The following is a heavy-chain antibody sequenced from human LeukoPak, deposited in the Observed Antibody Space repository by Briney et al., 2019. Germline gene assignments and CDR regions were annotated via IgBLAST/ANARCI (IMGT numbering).Heavy chain of an antibody. V-gene: IGHV3-23*01. J-gene: IGHJ6*02. CDR1: GFTFSSYA. Sequence: GGSLRLSCAASGFTFSSYAMSWVRQAPGKGLEWVSAISGSGGSTYYADSVKGRFTISRDNSKNTLYLQMNSLRAEDTAVYYCAKALRYYYYYGMDVWGQGTTVTVSS. CDR3: AKALRYYYYYGMDV. CDR2: ISGSGGST.